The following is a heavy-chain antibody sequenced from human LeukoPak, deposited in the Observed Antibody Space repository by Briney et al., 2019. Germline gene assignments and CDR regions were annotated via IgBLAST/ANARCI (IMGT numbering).Heavy chain of an antibody. D-gene: IGHD3-10*01. CDR2: ISGSGGST. CDR3: AKVRITMVRGVIGAFDI. J-gene: IGHJ3*02. V-gene: IGHV3-23*01. CDR1: GFTFSSYA. Sequence: GGSLRLSCAASGFTFSSYAMSWVRQAPGKGLEWVSAISGSGGSTYYADSVKGRFTISRDNSKNTLYLQMNSLRAEDTAVYYCAKVRITMVRGVIGAFDIWGQGTMVTVSS.